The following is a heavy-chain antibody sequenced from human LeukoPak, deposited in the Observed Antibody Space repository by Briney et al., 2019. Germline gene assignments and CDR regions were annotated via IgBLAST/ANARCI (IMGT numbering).Heavy chain of an antibody. Sequence: GGSLRLSCTASGFTFSNYWMSWVRQAPGKGPEWVANIKQDGSEKYSLDSLKGRFTISRDNAKRSLYLQMNSLGAEDTAVYYCARYQGGGWDVWGQGTTVTVSS. CDR2: IKQDGSEK. J-gene: IGHJ6*02. CDR3: ARYQGGGWDV. V-gene: IGHV3-7*01. D-gene: IGHD6-25*01. CDR1: GFTFSNYW.